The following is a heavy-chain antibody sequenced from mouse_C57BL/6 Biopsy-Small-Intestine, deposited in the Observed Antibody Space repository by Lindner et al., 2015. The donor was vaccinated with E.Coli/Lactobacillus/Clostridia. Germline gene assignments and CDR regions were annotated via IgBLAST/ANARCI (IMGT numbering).Heavy chain of an antibody. CDR2: INTNTGNP. CDR3: ARDPDCTGGVCSSDP. Sequence: VKVSCKASGYTFTGYYMHWVRQAPGQGLEWLGFINTNTGNPTYAQGFTGRFVFSLDTSVSTAYLQISSLKAEDTAVYYCARDPDCTGGVCSSDPWGQGTLVTVSS. CDR1: GYTFTGYY. J-gene: IGHJ4*01. V-gene: IGHV9-2-1*01. D-gene: IGHD1-1*02.